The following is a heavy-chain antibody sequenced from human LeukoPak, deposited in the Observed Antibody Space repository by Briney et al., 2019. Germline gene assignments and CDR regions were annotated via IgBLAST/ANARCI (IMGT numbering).Heavy chain of an antibody. D-gene: IGHD6-19*01. CDR2: ISSSGSYI. J-gene: IGHJ4*02. V-gene: IGHV3-21*01. CDR3: ARSVLAVAGDFDY. CDR1: GFTFSSYS. Sequence: GGSLRLSCAASGFTFSSYSMNWVRQAPGKGLEWVSSISSSGSYIYYADSVKGRFTISRDNAKNSLYLQMNSLRAEDTAVYYCARSVLAVAGDFDYWGQGTLVTVSS.